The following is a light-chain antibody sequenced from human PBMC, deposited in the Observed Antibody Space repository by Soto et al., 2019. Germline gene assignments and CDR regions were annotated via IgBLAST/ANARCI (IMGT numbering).Light chain of an antibody. CDR2: DAS. J-gene: IGKJ4*01. Sequence: TQSPSSLSASVGDRVTITCQASQDISNYLNWYQQKPGKAPKLLIYDASNLETGVPSRFSGSGSGTDFTFTISSLQPEDIATYYCQQYDNLPPLFGGGTKVEIK. CDR3: QQYDNLPPL. V-gene: IGKV1-33*01. CDR1: QDISNY.